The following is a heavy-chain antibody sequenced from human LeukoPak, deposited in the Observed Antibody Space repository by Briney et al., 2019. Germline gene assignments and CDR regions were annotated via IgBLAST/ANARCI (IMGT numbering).Heavy chain of an antibody. Sequence: KASETLSLTCTVSGGSIRSGSYYWSWIRQPAGKGLEWIGRFYTSGGTNYNPSLKSRVTISVDTSKNQFSLKLSSVTAADTAVYYCARATMIVVIDAFDIWGQGTMVTVSS. J-gene: IGHJ3*02. CDR1: GGSIRSGSYY. V-gene: IGHV4-61*02. D-gene: IGHD3-22*01. CDR3: ARATMIVVIDAFDI. CDR2: FYTSGGT.